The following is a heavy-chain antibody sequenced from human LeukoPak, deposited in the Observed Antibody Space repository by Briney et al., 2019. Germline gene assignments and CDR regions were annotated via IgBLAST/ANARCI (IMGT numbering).Heavy chain of an antibody. CDR3: ALTGGSTSLMF. CDR2: MSYDGSNK. J-gene: IGHJ4*02. D-gene: IGHD2-2*01. CDR1: GFTFSSYA. V-gene: IGHV3-30*04. Sequence: PGRSLRLSCAASGFTFSSYAMHWVRQAPGKGLEWGAVMSYDGSNKYYADSVKGRFTISRDNSKNTLYLQMNSLRAEDTAVYYCALTGGSTSLMFWGQGTLVTVSS.